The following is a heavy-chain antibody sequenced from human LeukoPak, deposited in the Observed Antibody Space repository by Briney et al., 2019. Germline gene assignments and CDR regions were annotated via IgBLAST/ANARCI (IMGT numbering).Heavy chain of an antibody. Sequence: ASVKVSCKASGYTFTSHYMHWVRQAPGQGLEWMGIINPSGGSTSYAQKFQGRGTITMYVSTSTVYMELSSLRCEDTAVYYCARKTGCPSGFDPWGQGTLVTVSS. D-gene: IGHD3-3*01. J-gene: IGHJ5*02. CDR3: ARKTGCPSGFDP. CDR2: INPSGGST. V-gene: IGHV1-46*01. CDR1: GYTFTSHY.